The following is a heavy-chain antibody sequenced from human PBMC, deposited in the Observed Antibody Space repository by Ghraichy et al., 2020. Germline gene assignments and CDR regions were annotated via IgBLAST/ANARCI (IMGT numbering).Heavy chain of an antibody. CDR2: ISSSSSYI. V-gene: IGHV3-21*01. CDR3: ARAGPPYYYDSSGYYQKTYYYGMDV. J-gene: IGHJ6*02. Sequence: GGSLRLSCAASGFTFSSYSMNWVRQAPGKGLEWVSSISSSSSYIYYADSVKGRFTISRDNAKNSLYLQMNSLRAEDTAVYYCARAGPPYYYDSSGYYQKTYYYGMDVWGQGTTVTVSS. D-gene: IGHD3-22*01. CDR1: GFTFSSYS.